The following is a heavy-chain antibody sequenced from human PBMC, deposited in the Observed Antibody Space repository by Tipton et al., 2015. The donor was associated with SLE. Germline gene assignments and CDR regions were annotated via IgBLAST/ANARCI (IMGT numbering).Heavy chain of an antibody. V-gene: IGHV3-21*03. Sequence: SLRLSCAASRFTFSSYSMNWVRQAPGKGLEWVSSISSSSSYIYYADSVKGRFTVSRDNAKNSLYLQMNSLRAEGTAVYYCARGPGPSGFDYWGQGTLVTVSS. CDR2: ISSSSSYI. CDR1: RFTFSSYS. D-gene: IGHD1-1*01. J-gene: IGHJ4*02. CDR3: ARGPGPSGFDY.